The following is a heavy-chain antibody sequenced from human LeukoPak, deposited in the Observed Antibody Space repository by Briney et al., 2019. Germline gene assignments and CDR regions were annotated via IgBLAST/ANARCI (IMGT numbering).Heavy chain of an antibody. CDR1: GGSISSSAYY. Sequence: SETLSLTCTVSGGSISSSAYYWGWIRQPPGKGLEWIGSLYYSGSTYYSPSLKSRVTISVDTSKKQFSLKLTSVTAADTAVYYCARQGGSPDWFDPWGQGTLVTVSS. CDR2: LYYSGST. V-gene: IGHV4-39*01. D-gene: IGHD1-26*01. J-gene: IGHJ5*02. CDR3: ARQGGSPDWFDP.